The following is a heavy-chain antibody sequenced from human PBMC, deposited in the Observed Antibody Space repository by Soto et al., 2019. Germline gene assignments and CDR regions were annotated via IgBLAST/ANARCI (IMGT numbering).Heavy chain of an antibody. CDR1: GYTFTGYY. CDR2: INPNSGGT. V-gene: IGHV1-2*04. J-gene: IGHJ5*02. D-gene: IGHD6-6*01. Sequence: ASVKVSCNASGYTFTGYYMHWVRQAPGQGLEWMGWINPNSGGTNYAQKFQGWVTMTRDTSISTAYMELSRLRSDDTAVYYCARTPSSSSNWFDPWGQGTLVTVSS. CDR3: ARTPSSSSNWFDP.